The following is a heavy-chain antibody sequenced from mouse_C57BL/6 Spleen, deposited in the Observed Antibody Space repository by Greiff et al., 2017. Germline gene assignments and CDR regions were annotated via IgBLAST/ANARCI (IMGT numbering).Heavy chain of an antibody. V-gene: IGHV5-16*01. CDR3: ARAAGAWYFDV. J-gene: IGHJ1*03. Sequence: EVHLVESEGGLVQPGSSMKLSCTASGFTFSDYYMAWVRQVPEKGLEWVANINYDGSSTYYLDSLKSRFIISRDNAKNILYLQMSSLKSEDTATYYCARAAGAWYFDVWGTGTTVTVSS. CDR1: GFTFSDYY. CDR2: INYDGSST. D-gene: IGHD3-1*01.